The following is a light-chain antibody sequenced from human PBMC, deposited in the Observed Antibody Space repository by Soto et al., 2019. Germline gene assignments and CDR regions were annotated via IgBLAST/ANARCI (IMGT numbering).Light chain of an antibody. V-gene: IGKV3-20*01. Sequence: EIVLTQSPGTLSLSPGERATLSCRASQSVSSSYLAWYQQKPGQAPRILIYGASSRATGIPDRFSGSGSGSDFTLTISRLEPEDFEVYYCQQYGSSPLTFGGGTKVEIK. CDR1: QSVSSSY. CDR3: QQYGSSPLT. J-gene: IGKJ4*01. CDR2: GAS.